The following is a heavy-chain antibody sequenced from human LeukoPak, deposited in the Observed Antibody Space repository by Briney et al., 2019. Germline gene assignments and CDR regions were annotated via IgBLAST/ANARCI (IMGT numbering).Heavy chain of an antibody. CDR3: ARSPYYDFWTPSYYYGMDV. Sequence: SETLSLTCTVSGGSISSSSYYWGWIRQPPGKGLEWIGSIYYSGSTYNNPSLKSRVTISVDTSKNQFSLKLSSVTAADTAVYYCARSPYYDFWTPSYYYGMDVWGQGTTVTVSS. V-gene: IGHV4-39*07. J-gene: IGHJ6*02. D-gene: IGHD3-3*01. CDR2: IYYSGST. CDR1: GGSISSSSYY.